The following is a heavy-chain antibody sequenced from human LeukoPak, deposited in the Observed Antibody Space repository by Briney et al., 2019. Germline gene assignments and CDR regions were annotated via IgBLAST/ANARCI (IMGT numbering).Heavy chain of an antibody. CDR1: GYTFTSYG. CDR3: ARRDYYDNRDDDYHSFQY. Sequence: VASVKVSCKASGYTFTSYGISWVRQAPGQGLEWMGWISAYNGNTNYAQKLQGRVTVTTDTSTSTAYMELRSLRSDDTAVYYCARRDYYDNRDDDYHSFQYWGQGTLVTVSS. CDR2: ISAYNGNT. D-gene: IGHD3-16*01. J-gene: IGHJ4*02. V-gene: IGHV1-18*01.